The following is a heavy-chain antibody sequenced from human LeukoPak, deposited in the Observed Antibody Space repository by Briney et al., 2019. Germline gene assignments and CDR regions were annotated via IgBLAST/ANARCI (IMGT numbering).Heavy chain of an antibody. D-gene: IGHD1-14*01. CDR3: ARTDEISAFDI. Sequence: GGTLRLSCAASGFTFSSYAMSWVRQAPGKGLEWVSAIRGSGGSTYYADSVKGRFTISRDNAKNSLYLQMNSLRAEDTAVYYCARTDEISAFDIWGQGTMVTVSS. V-gene: IGHV3-23*01. CDR2: IRGSGGST. CDR1: GFTFSSYA. J-gene: IGHJ3*02.